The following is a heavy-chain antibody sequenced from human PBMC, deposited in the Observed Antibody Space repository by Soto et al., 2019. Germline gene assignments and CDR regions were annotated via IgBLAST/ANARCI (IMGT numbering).Heavy chain of an antibody. J-gene: IGHJ5*02. V-gene: IGHV1-69*13. CDR3: GRDRGPSSGYYPYWFDP. D-gene: IGHD3-22*01. CDR2: IIPIFGTA. CDR1: GGTFSSYA. Sequence: SVKVSCKASGGTFSSYAITWVRQAPGQGLEWMGGIIPIFGTANYAQKFQGRVTITADESTSTAYMELSSLRSEDTALYYCGRDRGPSSGYYPYWFDPWGQGTLVTVSS.